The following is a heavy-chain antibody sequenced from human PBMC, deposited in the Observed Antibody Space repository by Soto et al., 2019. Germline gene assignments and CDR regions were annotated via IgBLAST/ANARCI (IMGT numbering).Heavy chain of an antibody. Sequence: QVQLQQWGAGLLKPSETLSLTCAVYGGSFSGYYWSWIRQPPGKGLEWIGEINHSGSTNYNPSLKSRVTISVDPSKNQFSLKLSSVTAADTAVYYCARGLRGVPAAAIDYWGQGTLVTVSS. D-gene: IGHD2-2*01. V-gene: IGHV4-34*01. J-gene: IGHJ4*02. CDR3: ARGLRGVPAAAIDY. CDR1: GGSFSGYY. CDR2: INHSGST.